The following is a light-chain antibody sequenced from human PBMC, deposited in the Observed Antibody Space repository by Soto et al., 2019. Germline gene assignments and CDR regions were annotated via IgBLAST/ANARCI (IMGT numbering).Light chain of an antibody. CDR3: SATADSLSGPV. CDR1: SSNVETNY. J-gene: IGLJ2*01. CDR2: SND. V-gene: IGLV1-47*02. Sequence: QPVLTQPPSASGTPGQRVTISCSGSSSNVETNYVYWYQQLPGMAPKLLIYSNDQRPSGVPDRFSASKSGTSASLAISGLRSEDEADYYCSATADSLSGPVFGGGTKLTVL.